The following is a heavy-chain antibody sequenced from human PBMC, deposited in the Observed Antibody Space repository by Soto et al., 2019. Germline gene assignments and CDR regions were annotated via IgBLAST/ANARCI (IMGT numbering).Heavy chain of an antibody. CDR2: IYPGDSDT. V-gene: IGHV5-51*01. CDR3: AKGLRYFDWPPYYYGTDV. Sequence: GESLKISCKGSGYSFTSYWIGWVRQMPGKGLEWMGIIYPGDSDTRYSPSFQGQVTISADKSISTAYLQWSSLKASDTAMYYCAKGLRYFDWPPYYYGTDVWGKGTTVTVSS. CDR1: GYSFTSYW. J-gene: IGHJ6*04. D-gene: IGHD3-9*01.